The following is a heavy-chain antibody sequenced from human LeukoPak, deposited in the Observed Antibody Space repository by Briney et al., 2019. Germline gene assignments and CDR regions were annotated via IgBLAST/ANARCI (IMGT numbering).Heavy chain of an antibody. Sequence: GASVKVSCKASGYTFTSYAMHWVRQAPGQRLEWMGWINAGNGYTKYSQEFQGRVTITRDTSASTAYMELSRLRAEDTAVYYCAKGARYYGSGSHRRGHYFDYWGQGTLVTVSS. CDR3: AKGARYYGSGSHRRGHYFDY. V-gene: IGHV1-3*03. CDR1: GYTFTSYA. D-gene: IGHD3-10*01. CDR2: INAGNGYT. J-gene: IGHJ4*02.